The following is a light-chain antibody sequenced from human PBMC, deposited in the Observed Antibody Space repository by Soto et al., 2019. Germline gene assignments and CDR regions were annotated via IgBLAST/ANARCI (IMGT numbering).Light chain of an antibody. J-gene: IGKJ1*01. V-gene: IGKV1-5*03. CDR2: KSS. CDR1: QDLDKW. Sequence: ILMSQSPSSLSASVGDRVTITCRASQDLDKWLAWYQQKPGKAPNLLIYKSSTLSEGVPSRFSGFGSGTEYILTISDLQPDDFGTYYCKQYSSYWTFGQGTMVAIK. CDR3: KQYSSYWT.